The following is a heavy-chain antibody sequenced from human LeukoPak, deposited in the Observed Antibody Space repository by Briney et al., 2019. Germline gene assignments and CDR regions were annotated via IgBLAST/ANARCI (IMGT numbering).Heavy chain of an antibody. CDR3: ASGHYGDYGQWSSMNY. Sequence: SVKVSCKASGYTFTSYGISWVRQAPGQGPEWMGRTIPIFGIANYAQKFQGRVTIIADKSTSTAYMELSSLRSEDTAVYYCASGHYGDYGQWSSMNYWGQGTLVTVSS. CDR1: GYTFTSYG. V-gene: IGHV1-69*04. D-gene: IGHD4-17*01. J-gene: IGHJ4*02. CDR2: TIPIFGIA.